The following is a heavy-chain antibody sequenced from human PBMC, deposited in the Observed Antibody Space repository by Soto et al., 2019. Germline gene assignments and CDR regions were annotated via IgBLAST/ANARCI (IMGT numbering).Heavy chain of an antibody. J-gene: IGHJ3*02. CDR2: VNHSGSN. V-gene: IGHV4-34*01. CDR3: ARGGSNDGQVAFDI. CDR1: GGSFSTNY. D-gene: IGHD1-26*01. Sequence: QLQQWGPGLLKPSGTLSLTCVVSGGSFSTNYYNWFRRSPGRGLEGIGEVNHSGSNNYSPSLKSRVTMSLDTSKNQFSVKLTSVTAAYTAVYYCARGGSNDGQVAFDIWGQGTMVTVSS.